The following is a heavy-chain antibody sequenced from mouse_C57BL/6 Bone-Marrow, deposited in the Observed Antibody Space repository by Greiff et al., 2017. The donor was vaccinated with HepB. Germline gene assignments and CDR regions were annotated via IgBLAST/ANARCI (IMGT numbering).Heavy chain of an antibody. CDR3: ARREGDTGFAY. CDR1: GFSLSTSGMG. D-gene: IGHD5-1-1*01. J-gene: IGHJ3*01. CDR2: IYWDDDK. V-gene: IGHV8-12*01. Sequence: QVPLKVSGPGILQPSQTLSLTCSFSGFSLSTSGMGVSWLRQPSGKGLEWMVHIYWDDDKRYNPSLKSRLTSSKATSRNQVFLKITRVDTADTATYYCARREGDTGFAYWGQGTLVTVSA.